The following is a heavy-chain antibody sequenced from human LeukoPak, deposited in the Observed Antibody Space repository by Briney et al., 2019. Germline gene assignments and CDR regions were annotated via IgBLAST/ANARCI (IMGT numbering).Heavy chain of an antibody. CDR3: AKYSSSSGRSDY. J-gene: IGHJ4*02. CDR1: GFTFSSYS. V-gene: IGHV3-21*01. CDR2: ISSSSSYI. D-gene: IGHD6-6*01. Sequence: KPGGPLRLSCAASGFTFSSYSMNWVRQAPGKGLEWVSSISSSSSYIYYADSVKGRFTISRDNAKNSLYLQMNSLRAEDTAVYYCAKYSSSSGRSDYWGQGTLVTVSS.